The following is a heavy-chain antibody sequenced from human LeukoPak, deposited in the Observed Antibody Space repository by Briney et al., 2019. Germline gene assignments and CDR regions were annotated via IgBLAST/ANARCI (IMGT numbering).Heavy chain of an antibody. J-gene: IGHJ4*02. CDR2: ISAFNGNT. CDR1: GYIFTSYG. D-gene: IGHD2-8*01. V-gene: IGHV1-18*01. CDR3: ARGMVHDY. Sequence: ASVKVSCTTSGYIFTSYGISWVRQAPGQGLECVGWISAFNGNTNYAQKFQGGVTMTTDTSTRTAYMELRSLKSDDTAVYFCARGMVHDYWGQGTLITVSS.